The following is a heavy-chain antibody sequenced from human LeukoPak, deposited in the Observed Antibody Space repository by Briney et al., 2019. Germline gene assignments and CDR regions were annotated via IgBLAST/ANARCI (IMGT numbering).Heavy chain of an antibody. CDR3: ANSLDY. D-gene: IGHD2-21*01. J-gene: IGHJ4*02. CDR2: IKGDGSQT. V-gene: IGHV3-7*01. CDR1: GFTFSRSW. Sequence: GGSLRLSCVASGFTFSRSWMEWVRQAPGKGLEWVANIKGDGSQTYYVDSAKGRFTISRDNAKNSLYLQMDSLRVEDTAIYYCANSLDYWGRGTLVTVSS.